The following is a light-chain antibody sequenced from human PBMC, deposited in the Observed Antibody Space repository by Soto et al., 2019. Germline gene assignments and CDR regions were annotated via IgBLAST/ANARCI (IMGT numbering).Light chain of an antibody. Sequence: QSALTQPASVSGSPGQSITISCTGTSSDVGSYNLVSWYQQHPGKVPKLLIYEVTNRPSGVSNRFSGSKSGNTASLTISGLQAEDEADYYCSSYAGSSPLYVFGTGTKLTVL. CDR2: EVT. CDR3: SSYAGSSPLYV. V-gene: IGLV2-14*02. J-gene: IGLJ1*01. CDR1: SSDVGSYNL.